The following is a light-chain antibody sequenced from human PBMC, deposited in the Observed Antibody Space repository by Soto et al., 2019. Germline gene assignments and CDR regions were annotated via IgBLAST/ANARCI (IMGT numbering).Light chain of an antibody. V-gene: IGKV3-20*01. Sequence: EIVLTQSPGTLSLSPGERATLSCRASQSVSSNYFAWYQQKPGQAPRLLIHGASRRATGIPDRFSGSGSGTDFTLTISRLEPEDFAVYYCQQYGSSPPITFGQGTRLEIK. J-gene: IGKJ5*01. CDR3: QQYGSSPPIT. CDR2: GAS. CDR1: QSVSSNY.